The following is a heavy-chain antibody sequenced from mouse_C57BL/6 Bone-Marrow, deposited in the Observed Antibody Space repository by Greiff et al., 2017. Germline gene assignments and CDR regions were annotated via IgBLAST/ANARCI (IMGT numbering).Heavy chain of an antibody. CDR3: ARREFITTVRDY. D-gene: IGHD1-1*01. Sequence: VQLQQSGAELARPGASVKLSCKASGYTFTSYGISWVKQRTGQGLEWIGEIYPRSGNTYYNEKFKGKATLTADKSSSTAYMALRSLTSEDAAVYFCARREFITTVRDYWGQGTSVTVSA. J-gene: IGHJ4*01. CDR1: GYTFTSYG. V-gene: IGHV1-81*01. CDR2: IYPRSGNT.